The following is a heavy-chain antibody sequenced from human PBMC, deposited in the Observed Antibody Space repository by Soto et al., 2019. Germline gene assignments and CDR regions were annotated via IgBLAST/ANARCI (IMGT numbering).Heavy chain of an antibody. Sequence: DVHLLESGGHLVQPGGSLRLSCAASGFTFSSYAMSWVRQAPGQGLEWVSSVSAGGDMTYYSDSVKGRSTISRDNSNNALFLQMNSLRIEDTALYYCARGDRGGSGSPASYYYSGLDVWGQGTTVTVS. V-gene: IGHV3-23*01. J-gene: IGHJ6*02. CDR2: VSAGGDMT. CDR3: ARGDRGGSGSPASYYYSGLDV. D-gene: IGHD3-10*01. CDR1: GFTFSSYA.